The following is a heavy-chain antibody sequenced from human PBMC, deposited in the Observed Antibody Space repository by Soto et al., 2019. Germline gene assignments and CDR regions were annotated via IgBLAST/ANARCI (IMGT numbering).Heavy chain of an antibody. V-gene: IGHV3-23*01. CDR3: AKENSGSYYRGADY. J-gene: IGHJ4*02. CDR1: GFTFSSFA. D-gene: IGHD1-26*01. CDR2: VSGSGGST. Sequence: EVQLLESGGGLVQPGGSLRLSCAASGFTFSSFAMNWVRQAPGKGLEWVSGVSGSGGSTYYADSVKGRFTISRDKAKNALDLQMNSLRAEDTAVYYCAKENSGSYYRGADYWGQGPLVTVSS.